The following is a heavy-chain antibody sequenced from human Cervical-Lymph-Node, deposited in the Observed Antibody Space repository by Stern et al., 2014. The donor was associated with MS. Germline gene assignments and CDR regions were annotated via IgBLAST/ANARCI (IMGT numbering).Heavy chain of an antibody. Sequence: VQLVESGGGVVQPGRSLRLSCSASGFTFSNFAMHRVRQAPGKGLEWVAVVLSDGSNTYYADSVKGRFTISRDASKNTVFLQMNSLGAEDTAVYYCAKDSEYSASESASWGQGTLVTVPS. D-gene: IGHD5-12*01. CDR3: AKDSEYSASESAS. V-gene: IGHV3-30*18. CDR2: VLSDGSNT. CDR1: GFTFSNFA. J-gene: IGHJ5*02.